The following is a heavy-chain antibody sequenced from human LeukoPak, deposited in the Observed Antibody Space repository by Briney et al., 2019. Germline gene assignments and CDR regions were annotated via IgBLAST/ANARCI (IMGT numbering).Heavy chain of an antibody. CDR1: GGTFSSYA. Sequence: GASVKDSCKAYGGTFSSYAISWVRQAPGQGLEWMGGIIPVFGTANYAQKFQGRVTITTDESTSTAYMELSSLRSEDTAVYYCARDQGEIAAAGTRPTHGPPMYYYYYYMDVWGKGTTVTVSS. J-gene: IGHJ6*03. CDR2: IIPVFGTA. V-gene: IGHV1-69*05. D-gene: IGHD6-13*01. CDR3: ARDQGEIAAAGTRPTHGPPMYYYYYYMDV.